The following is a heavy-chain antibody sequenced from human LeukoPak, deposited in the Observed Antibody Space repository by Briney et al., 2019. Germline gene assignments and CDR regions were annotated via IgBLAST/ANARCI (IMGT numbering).Heavy chain of an antibody. V-gene: IGHV3-23*01. CDR3: AKESRGDI. Sequence: PGRALRLSCEASRSNFSYYAMTWVSEAQGKRLEWVTSISGSGGSPYYADSVKGRFTISRDNSKNTLYLQMNSLRVEDTAVYYCAKESRGDIWGQGTMVTVSS. CDR1: RSNFSYYA. J-gene: IGHJ3*02. CDR2: ISGSGGSP.